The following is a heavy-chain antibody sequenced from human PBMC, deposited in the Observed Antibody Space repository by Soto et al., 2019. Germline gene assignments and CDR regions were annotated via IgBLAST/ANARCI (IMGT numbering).Heavy chain of an antibody. Sequence: GESLKSSCNGSGYSFTSYWIGWVLQMPGKGLEWMGIIYPGDSDTRYSPSFQGQVTISADKSISTAYLQWSSLKASDTAMYYCARRGRLEAAADPYYDYGMDVWGQGTTVTV. V-gene: IGHV5-51*01. CDR2: IYPGDSDT. D-gene: IGHD6-13*01. CDR1: GYSFTSYW. J-gene: IGHJ6*02. CDR3: ARRGRLEAAADPYYDYGMDV.